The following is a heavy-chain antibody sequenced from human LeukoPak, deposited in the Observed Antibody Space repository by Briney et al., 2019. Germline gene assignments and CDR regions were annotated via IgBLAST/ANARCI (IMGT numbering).Heavy chain of an antibody. J-gene: IGHJ4*02. V-gene: IGHV4-34*01. CDR1: GGSFNGYY. CDR2: INHSGST. D-gene: IGHD3-10*01. Sequence: PSETLSLTCAVYGGSFNGYYWSWIRQPPGKGLEWIGEINHSGSTNYNPSLKSRVTISVDTSKNQFSLKLSSVTAADTAVYYCASLTIIYYWGQGPLVTVSS. CDR3: ASLTIIYY.